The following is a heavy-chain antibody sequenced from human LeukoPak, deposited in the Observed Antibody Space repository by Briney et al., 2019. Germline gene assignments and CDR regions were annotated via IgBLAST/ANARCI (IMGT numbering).Heavy chain of an antibody. CDR2: IIPIFGTA. V-gene: IGHV1-69*01. CDR3: ARDSGSYSYWFDP. Sequence: GASVKVSCKASGGTFSSYAISWVRQAPGQGLEWMGGIIPIFGTANYAQKFQGRVTSTADESTSTAYMELSSLRSEDTAVYYCARDSGSYSYWFDPWGQGTLVTVSS. J-gene: IGHJ5*02. CDR1: GGTFSSYA. D-gene: IGHD1-26*01.